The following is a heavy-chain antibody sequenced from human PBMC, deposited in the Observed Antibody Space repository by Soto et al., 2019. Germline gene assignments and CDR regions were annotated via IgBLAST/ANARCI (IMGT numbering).Heavy chain of an antibody. Sequence: QVQLVQSGAEVKKPGASVKVSCKASGYTFTSNGISWVRQAPGQGLEWMGWISAYNGNTNYAQKLQGRVTMTTDTSMSTAYMELRSLRSDDTAVYYCAIDLAYCGGDCYPIDYWGQGTLVTVSS. CDR1: GYTFTSNG. V-gene: IGHV1-18*01. J-gene: IGHJ4*02. D-gene: IGHD2-21*02. CDR3: AIDLAYCGGDCYPIDY. CDR2: ISAYNGNT.